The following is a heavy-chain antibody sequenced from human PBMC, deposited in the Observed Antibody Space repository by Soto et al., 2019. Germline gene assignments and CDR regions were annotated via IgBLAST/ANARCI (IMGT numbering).Heavy chain of an antibody. Sequence: QVQLQQWGTGLLKPSETLSLTCAVYGGSFSAYSWSWIRQPPGKGLEWIGEITHSGSTYYNPSLTHRVTISVDTSKNPFSVKLSSVTAADRAVYYCARSGRQQLVRRNWFDLWGQGTLVTVSS. CDR3: ARSGRQQLVRRNWFDL. D-gene: IGHD6-13*01. CDR2: ITHSGST. V-gene: IGHV4-34*02. J-gene: IGHJ5*02. CDR1: GGSFSAYS.